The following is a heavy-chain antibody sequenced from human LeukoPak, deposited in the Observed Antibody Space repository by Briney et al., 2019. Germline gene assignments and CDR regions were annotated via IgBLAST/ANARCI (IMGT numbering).Heavy chain of an antibody. CDR3: ARIGAIAAAVRAVDY. CDR2: MNPNSGNT. Sequence: AASVTVSCKASGYTFTSYDINWVRQATGQGLEWMGWMNPNSGNTGYAQKFQGRVTITRNTSISTAYMELSSLRSEDTAVYYCARIGAIAAAVRAVDYWGQGTLVTVSS. J-gene: IGHJ4*02. D-gene: IGHD6-13*01. V-gene: IGHV1-8*03. CDR1: GYTFTSYD.